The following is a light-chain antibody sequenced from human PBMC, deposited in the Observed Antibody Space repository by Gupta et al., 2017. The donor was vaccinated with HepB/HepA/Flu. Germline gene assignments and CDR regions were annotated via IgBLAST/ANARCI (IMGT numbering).Light chain of an antibody. CDR3: AAWDDSLNGRV. CDR1: SSNIGSNT. CDR2: KNN. V-gene: IGLV1-44*01. Sequence: QSVLTQPPSASGTPGPRVTISCSGSSSNIGSNTVNWYQQLPGTAPKLLIYKNNQRPSGVPDRFSGSKSGTSASLAISGLQSEDEADYYCAAWDDSLNGRVFGGGTKLTVL. J-gene: IGLJ2*01.